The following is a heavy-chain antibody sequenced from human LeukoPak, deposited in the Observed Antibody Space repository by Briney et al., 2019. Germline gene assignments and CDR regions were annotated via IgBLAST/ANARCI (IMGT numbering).Heavy chain of an antibody. Sequence: ETLSLTCTVSGGSISSGGYYWSWIRQPPGKGLEWIGEINHSGSTNYNPSLKSRVTISVDTSKNQFSLKLSSVTAADTAVYYCARIPMVRGVIVFTSYGMDVWGQGTTVTVSS. J-gene: IGHJ6*02. D-gene: IGHD3-10*01. CDR3: ARIPMVRGVIVFTSYGMDV. V-gene: IGHV4-39*07. CDR1: GGSISSGGYY. CDR2: INHSGST.